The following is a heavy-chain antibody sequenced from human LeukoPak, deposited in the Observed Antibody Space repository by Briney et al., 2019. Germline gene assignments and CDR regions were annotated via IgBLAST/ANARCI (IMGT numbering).Heavy chain of an antibody. J-gene: IGHJ4*02. CDR2: ISSNGGST. CDR1: GFTFSNYA. V-gene: IGHV3-64*01. D-gene: IGHD3-10*01. CDR3: AKDRELRGWFGEFFDY. Sequence: GGSLRLSCAVSGFTFSNYAMHWVRQAPGKGLEYVSAISSNGGSTYYANSVKGRFTISRDNSKNTLYLQMNSLRAEDTAVYYCAKDRELRGWFGEFFDYWGQGTLVTVSS.